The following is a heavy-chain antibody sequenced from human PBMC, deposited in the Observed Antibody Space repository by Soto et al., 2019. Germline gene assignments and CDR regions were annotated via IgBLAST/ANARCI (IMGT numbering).Heavy chain of an antibody. CDR3: ARDYILTGYPVSEMDV. V-gene: IGHV3-33*01. Sequence: GGSLRLSCAASGFTFSSYGMHWVRQAPGKGLEWVAVIWYDGSNKYYADSVKGRFTISRDNSKNTLYLQMNSLRAEDTAVYYCARDYILTGYPVSEMDVWGQGTTVTVSS. CDR1: GFTFSSYG. CDR2: IWYDGSNK. J-gene: IGHJ6*02. D-gene: IGHD3-9*01.